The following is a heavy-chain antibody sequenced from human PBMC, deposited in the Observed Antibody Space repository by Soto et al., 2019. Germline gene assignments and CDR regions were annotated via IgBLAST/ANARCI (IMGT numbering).Heavy chain of an antibody. CDR3: ARNHEYFWARPGGGHGR. CDR2: INSSEET. Sequence: ECLTVSSADYRARLSSYSWNWIRQPPGKGLEWIGAINSSEETNPTYNPSLNSRVTISADMTNNPHLLRKTSVTAADTSIYYWARNHEYFWARPGGGHGRWGQGTLVTVSS. V-gene: IGHV4-34*01. D-gene: IGHD3-3*01. CDR1: RARLSSYS. J-gene: IGHJ4*02.